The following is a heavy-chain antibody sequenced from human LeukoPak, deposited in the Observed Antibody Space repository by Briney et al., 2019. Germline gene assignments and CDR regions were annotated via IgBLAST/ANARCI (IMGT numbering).Heavy chain of an antibody. D-gene: IGHD5-18*01. CDR1: GFTFNSYA. V-gene: IGHV3-23*01. J-gene: IGHJ4*02. Sequence: GGSLRLSCAASGFTFNSYAMSWVRQAPGKGLEWVSAISGSGGNTYYADSVKGRFTISRDTSKNTLYLQMNSLRAEDTAVYYCAKGRIQLWFYFDFWGQGTLVTVSS. CDR3: AKGRIQLWFYFDF. CDR2: ISGSGGNT.